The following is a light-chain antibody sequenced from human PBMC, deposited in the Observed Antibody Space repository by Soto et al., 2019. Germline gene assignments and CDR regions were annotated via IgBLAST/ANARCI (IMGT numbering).Light chain of an antibody. V-gene: IGKV1-39*01. J-gene: IGKJ4*01. CDR3: QQSDSTPRT. CDR1: QTISSY. CDR2: AAS. Sequence: DIPMTQSPSSLSASIGDRVTITCRASQTISSYLNWYQQKPGKAPKLLIYAASSLQSGVPSRFSGSGSGTDFTISISSLQPEDFATYYCQQSDSTPRTFGGGTKVEIK.